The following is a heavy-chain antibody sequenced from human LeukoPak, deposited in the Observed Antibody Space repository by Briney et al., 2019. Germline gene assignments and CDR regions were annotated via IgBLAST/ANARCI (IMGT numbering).Heavy chain of an antibody. D-gene: IGHD5-12*01. J-gene: IGHJ4*02. V-gene: IGHV3-53*01. Sequence: GGSLRLSCAASGFTVSGYYMSWVRQAPGKGLEWVSTIYSDGSTYYADSVKGRFIISRDNSKNTLYLQMYSLRAEDTAVYFCVGGAWLRSGLGYWGQGTLVTVSS. CDR3: VGGAWLRSGLGY. CDR2: IYSDGST. CDR1: GFTVSGYY.